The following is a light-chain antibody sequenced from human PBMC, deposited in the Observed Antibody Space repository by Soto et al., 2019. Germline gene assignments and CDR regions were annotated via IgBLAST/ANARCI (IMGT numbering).Light chain of an antibody. V-gene: IGKV3-20*01. J-gene: IGKJ1*01. CDR1: QSVSSNY. CDR3: HQYGSAPRT. Sequence: EIVLTQSPGTLALSPGERATISCRASQSVSSNYLAWYQQKPGQAPRLLIYAASNRASGIQDRFGGSGSGADFTLTVSRLEREDFAVYYCHQYGSAPRTVGQRTKVE. CDR2: AAS.